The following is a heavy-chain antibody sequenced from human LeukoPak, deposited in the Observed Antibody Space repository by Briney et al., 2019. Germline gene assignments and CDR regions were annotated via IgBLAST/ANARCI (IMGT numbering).Heavy chain of an antibody. CDR3: ARDPYNSNWNDAFDI. Sequence: SQTLSLTCVISGDSVSNNIIVWSWIRQSPSRGLEWLGRTCYRSKWYNDYAVSVKSRISITADTSKNQFSLELKSVTPEDTAVYYCARDPYNSNWNDAFDIWGQGTMVTVSS. D-gene: IGHD2/OR15-2a*01. J-gene: IGHJ3*02. CDR2: TCYRSKWYN. V-gene: IGHV6-1*01. CDR1: GDSVSNNIIV.